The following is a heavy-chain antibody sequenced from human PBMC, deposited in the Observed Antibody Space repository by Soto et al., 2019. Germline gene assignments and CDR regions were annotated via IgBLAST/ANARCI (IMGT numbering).Heavy chain of an antibody. D-gene: IGHD1-7*01. CDR2: IDPRDSYT. CDR1: GYSFTTYW. Sequence: GESLKISCEASGYSFTTYWISWVRQIPGKGLEWMGAIDPRDSYTKYSPSFQGHVTISVDKSISTAYLQWNSLKASDTARYYCAREKSDLELFNWLDPWGQGTLVTVSS. CDR3: AREKSDLELFNWLDP. J-gene: IGHJ5*02. V-gene: IGHV5-10-1*01.